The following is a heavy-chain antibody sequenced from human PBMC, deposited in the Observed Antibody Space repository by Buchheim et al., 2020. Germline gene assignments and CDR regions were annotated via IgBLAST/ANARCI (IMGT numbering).Heavy chain of an antibody. CDR2: ISYDGSNK. Sequence: QVQLVESGGGVVQPGRSLRLSCAASGFTFSSYGMHWVRQAPGKGLEWVAVISYDGSNKYYADSVKGRFTISRDNSKNTLYLQMNSLRAEDTAAYYCARMSYDILTGYFGYWGQGTL. V-gene: IGHV3-30*03. D-gene: IGHD3-9*01. J-gene: IGHJ4*02. CDR1: GFTFSSYG. CDR3: ARMSYDILTGYFGY.